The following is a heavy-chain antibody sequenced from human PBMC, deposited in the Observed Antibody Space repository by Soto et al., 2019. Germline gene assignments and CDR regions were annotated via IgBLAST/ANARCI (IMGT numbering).Heavy chain of an antibody. CDR2: IYYSGST. CDR1: GVSIRSSSYY. CDR3: ACIFSGGYGYGFYYYGMDV. D-gene: IGHD5-18*01. Sequence: SETLSLTCTVSGVSIRSSSYYWGWIRQPPGKGLEWIGSIYYSGSTYYNPSLKSRVTISVDTSKNQFSLKLSSVTAADTAVYYCACIFSGGYGYGFYYYGMDVWGQGTTVT. V-gene: IGHV4-39*01. J-gene: IGHJ6*02.